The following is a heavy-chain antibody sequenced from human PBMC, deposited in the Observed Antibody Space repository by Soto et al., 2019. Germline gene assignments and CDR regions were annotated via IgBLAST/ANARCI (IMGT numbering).Heavy chain of an antibody. J-gene: IGHJ5*02. D-gene: IGHD3-16*01. CDR1: GGSISSGGYY. V-gene: IGHV4-31*03. CDR2: VYYMGST. Sequence: QVQLQESGPGLVKPSQTLSLTCTVSGGSISSGGYYWSWIRQHPGKVLEWIGYVYYMGSTNYNPYLKSRVTISVDTSKNQFSLKLSSVTAADTAVYYCARGPPYYDYALFPWGQGTLVTVAA. CDR3: ARGPPYYDYALFP.